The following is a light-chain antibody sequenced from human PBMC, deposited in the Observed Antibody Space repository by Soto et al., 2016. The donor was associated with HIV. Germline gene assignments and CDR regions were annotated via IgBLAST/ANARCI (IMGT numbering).Light chain of an antibody. CDR1: NVGSKS. V-gene: IGLV3-21*03. Sequence: SYELTQSPSLSVAPRKTARITCGGNNVGSKSVHWYQQKPGQAPVPVVYDDSDRPSGIPERFSGSNSGNTATLTISRVEAGDEADYYCQVWDVSSDHVIFGGGTKLTVL. CDR2: DDS. J-gene: IGLJ2*01. CDR3: QVWDVSSDHVI.